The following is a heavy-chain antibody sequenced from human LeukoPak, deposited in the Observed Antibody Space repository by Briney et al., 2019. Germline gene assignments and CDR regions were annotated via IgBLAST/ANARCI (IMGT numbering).Heavy chain of an antibody. V-gene: IGHV3-53*01. CDR2: IYSDGST. CDR1: GFTVSRNY. D-gene: IGHD3-10*01. J-gene: IGHJ3*02. CDR3: ARVQGTVRGTPGAFDI. Sequence: PGGSLRLSCAASGFTVSRNYMSWVRQAPGKGLEWVSVIYSDGSTYYAASVKGRFTLSRDNSKNTLFLQMNSLRAEDTAVYYCARVQGTVRGTPGAFDIWGQGTMVTVSS.